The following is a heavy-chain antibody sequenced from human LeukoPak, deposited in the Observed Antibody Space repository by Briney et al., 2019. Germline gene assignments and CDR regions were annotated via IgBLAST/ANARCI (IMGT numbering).Heavy chain of an antibody. CDR2: INPNRGGT. J-gene: IGHJ5*02. Sequence: SVEVSYEASGYTFTGYYMHWVRQAPGQGLEWMGWINPNRGGTNYAQKFQGRVTMTRDTSISTAYMELSRLRSDDTAVYYCAREVRIVGATSWFDPWGQGTLVTVSS. CDR3: AREVRIVGATSWFDP. V-gene: IGHV1-2*02. D-gene: IGHD1-26*01. CDR1: GYTFTGYY.